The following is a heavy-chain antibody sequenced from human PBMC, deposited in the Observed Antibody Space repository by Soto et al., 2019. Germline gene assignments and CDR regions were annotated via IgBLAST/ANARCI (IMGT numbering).Heavy chain of an antibody. V-gene: IGHV3-48*03. CDR1: GFTFSSYE. CDR3: AGGQYSRGGGYFDY. D-gene: IGHD6-13*01. Sequence: EVQLVESGGGLVQPGGSLRLSCAASGFTFSSYEMNWVRQAPGKGPEWVSYISSSGSTIYYADSVKGRFTISRDNAKNSLYLQMNSRRAGDTAVYYCAGGQYSRGGGYFDYWGQETLVTVSS. CDR2: ISSSGSTI. J-gene: IGHJ4*02.